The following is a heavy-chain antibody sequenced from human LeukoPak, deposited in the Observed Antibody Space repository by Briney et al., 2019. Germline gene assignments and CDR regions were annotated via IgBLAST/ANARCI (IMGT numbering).Heavy chain of an antibody. V-gene: IGHV3-53*01. CDR2: IYSGGST. CDR3: AGYTVADYGMDV. CDR1: GGSISRYY. D-gene: IGHD4-23*01. Sequence: ETLSLTCTVSGGSISRYYWSSVRQAPGKGLEWVSVIYSGGSTYYADSVKGRFTISRDNSKNTLYLQMNSLRAEDTAVYYCAGYTVADYGMDVWGQGTTVTVSS. J-gene: IGHJ6*02.